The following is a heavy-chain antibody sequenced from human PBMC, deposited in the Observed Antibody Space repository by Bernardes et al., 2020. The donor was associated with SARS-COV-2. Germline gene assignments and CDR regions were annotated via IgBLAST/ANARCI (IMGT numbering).Heavy chain of an antibody. CDR3: ATIAAAGTLYYYYGMDV. CDR1: GFIFSNHW. J-gene: IGHJ6*02. Sequence: GGSLRLSCAASGFIFSNHWMHWVRQAPGKGLVWVSRINTDGTITNYADSVKGRFTISRDNAKNTLHLQMNSLRAEDTAVYYCATIAAAGTLYYYYGMDVWGQGTTVTVSS. CDR2: INTDGTIT. V-gene: IGHV3-74*01. D-gene: IGHD6-13*01.